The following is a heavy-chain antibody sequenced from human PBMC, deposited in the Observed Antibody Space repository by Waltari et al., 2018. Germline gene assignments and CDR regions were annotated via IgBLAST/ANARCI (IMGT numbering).Heavy chain of an antibody. CDR2: IIPILGIA. V-gene: IGHV1-69*10. J-gene: IGHJ5*02. CDR1: GGTFSSYA. Sequence: QVQLVQSGAEVKKPGSSVKVSCKASGGTFSSYAISWVRQAPGQGLEWMGGIIPILGIANYAQKCQGRVTITADKSTSTAYMELSSLRSEDTAVYYCAREKYYDILTGYPYNWFDPWGQGTLVTVSS. D-gene: IGHD3-9*01. CDR3: AREKYYDILTGYPYNWFDP.